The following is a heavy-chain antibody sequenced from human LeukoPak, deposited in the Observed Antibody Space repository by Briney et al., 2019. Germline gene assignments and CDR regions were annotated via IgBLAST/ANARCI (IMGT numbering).Heavy chain of an antibody. CDR2: INSDGSST. CDR3: SRAMTTMTKFAFDI. D-gene: IGHD4-17*01. CDR1: GFTFSSNW. J-gene: IGHJ3*02. V-gene: IGHV3-74*01. Sequence: PGGSLRLSCAASGFTFSSNWMHWVRQAPGKGLVWVSRINSDGSSTDYADSVKGRFTISRDNAKNTLHLQMNSLRAEDTAVYYCSRAMTTMTKFAFDIWGQGTMVTVSS.